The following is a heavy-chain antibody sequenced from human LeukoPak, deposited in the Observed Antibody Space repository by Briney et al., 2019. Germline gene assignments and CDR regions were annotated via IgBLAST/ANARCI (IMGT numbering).Heavy chain of an antibody. CDR2: IYSSGST. CDR3: ARAEGENSSGFSDAFDI. D-gene: IGHD6-19*01. Sequence: SETLSLTCTVSGGSISSSSYYWGWIRQPPGKGLEWIGGIYSSGSTYYNPSLKSRVTISVDTSKNQFSLKLSSVTAADTAVYYCARAEGENSSGFSDAFDIWGQGTMVTVSS. J-gene: IGHJ3*02. V-gene: IGHV4-39*07. CDR1: GGSISSSSYY.